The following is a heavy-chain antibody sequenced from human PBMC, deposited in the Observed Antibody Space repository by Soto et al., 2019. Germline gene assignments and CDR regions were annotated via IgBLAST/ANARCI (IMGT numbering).Heavy chain of an antibody. Sequence: GGSLRLSCAGSGFTFSNYGLHWVRQAPGKGPEWVSSIRCNSSNINYADSVKGRFTISRDNAENSLYLQMNSLRDEDTAVYYCARAAGDPGPMAARRTQFYYYYGMDVWGQGTTVTVSS. D-gene: IGHD6-6*01. CDR3: ARAAGDPGPMAARRTQFYYYYGMDV. J-gene: IGHJ6*02. V-gene: IGHV3-48*02. CDR2: IRCNSSNI. CDR1: GFTFSNYG.